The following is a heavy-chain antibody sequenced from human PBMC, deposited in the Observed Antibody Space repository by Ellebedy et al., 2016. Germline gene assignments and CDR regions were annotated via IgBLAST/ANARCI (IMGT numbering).Heavy chain of an antibody. CDR3: ARGRHQEIGRLAAFDI. CDR1: GYTFTGYY. J-gene: IGHJ3*02. Sequence: ASVKVSCKASGYTFTGYYMHWVRQAPGQGLEWMGWINPNSGGTNYAQKFQGWVTMTRDTSISTAYMELSRLRSDDTAVYYCARGRHQEIGRLAAFDIWGQGTMVTVSS. CDR2: INPNSGGT. V-gene: IGHV1-2*04. D-gene: IGHD1-26*01.